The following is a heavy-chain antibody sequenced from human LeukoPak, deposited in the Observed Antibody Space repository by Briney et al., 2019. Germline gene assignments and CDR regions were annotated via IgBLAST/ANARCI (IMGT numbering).Heavy chain of an antibody. CDR2: INHSGST. Sequence: SETLSLTCAVYGGSFSGYYWSWIRQPPGKGLEWIGEINHSGSTNYNPSLKSRVTISVDTSKNQFSLKLSSVTAADTAVYYCAGLFDYGDSHYYYYYMDVRGKGTTVTVS. CDR1: GGSFSGYY. J-gene: IGHJ6*03. CDR3: AGLFDYGDSHYYYYYMDV. V-gene: IGHV4-34*01. D-gene: IGHD4-17*01.